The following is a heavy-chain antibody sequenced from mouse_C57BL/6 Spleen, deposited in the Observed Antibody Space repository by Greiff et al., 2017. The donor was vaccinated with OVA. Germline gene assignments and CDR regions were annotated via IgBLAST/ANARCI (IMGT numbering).Heavy chain of an antibody. CDR2: IYPGDGDT. D-gene: IGHD2-3*01. Sequence: VKLLESGAELVKPGVSVKISCKASGYAFSSYWMNWVKQRPGKGLEWIGQIYPGDGDTNYNGKFKGKATLTADKSSSTAYMQLSSLTSEDSAVYFCARWGDGYPWFAYWGQGTLVTVSA. V-gene: IGHV1-80*01. CDR1: GYAFSSYW. J-gene: IGHJ3*01. CDR3: ARWGDGYPWFAY.